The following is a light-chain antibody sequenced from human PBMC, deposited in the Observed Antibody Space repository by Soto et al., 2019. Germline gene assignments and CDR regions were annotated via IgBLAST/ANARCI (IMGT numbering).Light chain of an antibody. J-gene: IGKJ1*01. CDR3: QQYNNWPPWT. CDR2: DAS. V-gene: IGKV3-15*01. Sequence: EIVMTQSPATLSVSPGERATLSCRASQSVSSFLAWYQQKPGQAPRLLIYDASTRATGIPARFSGSGYGTEFTLTISSLQSEDFAVYYCQQYNNWPPWTVGQGTKVEIK. CDR1: QSVSSF.